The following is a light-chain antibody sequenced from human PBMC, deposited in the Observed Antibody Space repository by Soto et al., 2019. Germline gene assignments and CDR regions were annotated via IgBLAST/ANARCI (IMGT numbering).Light chain of an antibody. J-gene: IGKJ4*01. CDR2: DAS. CDR1: QSISSY. CDR3: QQRGNWPPS. Sequence: EIVLTQAPATLSLSPGERATLACRASQSISSYLAWYQQKPGQAPRLLISDASNRAPGIPARFSGGETGTDFTLTISSLEPEDFAGYYCQQRGNWPPSFGGGTKVEIQ. V-gene: IGKV3-11*01.